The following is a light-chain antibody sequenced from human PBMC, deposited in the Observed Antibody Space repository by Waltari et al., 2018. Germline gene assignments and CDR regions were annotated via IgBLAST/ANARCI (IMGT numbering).Light chain of an antibody. J-gene: IGKJ1*01. Sequence: EIVLTQSPGTLSLSPGERATLSCRASQSVGKSLAWYQQKPGQAPRLLIYDASSRATGSPDRFSGSGFGTDFSLTISRLEPEDFAVYYCQKYVSLPATFGQGTKVEIK. V-gene: IGKV3-20*01. CDR2: DAS. CDR3: QKYVSLPAT. CDR1: QSVGKS.